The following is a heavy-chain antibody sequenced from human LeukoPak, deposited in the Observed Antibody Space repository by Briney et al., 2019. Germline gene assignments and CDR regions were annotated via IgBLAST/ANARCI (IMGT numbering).Heavy chain of an antibody. CDR3: AKVVVPDGMDV. V-gene: IGHV3-23*01. J-gene: IGHJ6*02. Sequence: PGGSLRLSCAASGFTFSSYAMTWVRQAPGKGLEWVSGISGSGGGTYYVDSVKGRFTISRDNSKNTLYLQMYSLRAEDTAVYYCAKVVVPDGMDVWGQGTTVTVSS. CDR2: ISGSGGGT. D-gene: IGHD2-15*01. CDR1: GFTFSSYA.